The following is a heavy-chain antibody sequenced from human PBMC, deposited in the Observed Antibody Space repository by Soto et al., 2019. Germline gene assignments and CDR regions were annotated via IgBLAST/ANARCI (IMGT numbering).Heavy chain of an antibody. CDR1: GGSFSPYY. V-gene: IGHV4-59*01. CDR3: AGGGRYRYGLDV. J-gene: IGHJ6*02. CDR2: MYHSGPT. D-gene: IGHD1-1*01. Sequence: QVQLQESGPGLVKPSETLFLTCTVSGGSFSPYYWNWIRQPPGKGLEWIGYMYHSGPTNYNPSLTSRLSISIDTSQNQLSLKLTSLTAADPSVYYCAGGGRYRYGLDVWGQGTTVTVSS.